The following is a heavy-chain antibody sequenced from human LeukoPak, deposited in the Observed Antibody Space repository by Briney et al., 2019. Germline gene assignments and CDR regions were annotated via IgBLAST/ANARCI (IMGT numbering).Heavy chain of an antibody. V-gene: IGHV3-7*01. CDR2: IKQDGSEK. CDR3: ARVGGRYSPLGY. Sequence: GGSLRLSCAASGFTFSSYWMGWVRQAPGKGLEWVANIKQDGSEKYYVDSVKGRFTISRDNAKNSLYLQMISLRAEDTAVYYCARVGGRYSPLGYWGQGTLVTVSS. CDR1: GFTFSSYW. D-gene: IGHD3-16*02. J-gene: IGHJ4*02.